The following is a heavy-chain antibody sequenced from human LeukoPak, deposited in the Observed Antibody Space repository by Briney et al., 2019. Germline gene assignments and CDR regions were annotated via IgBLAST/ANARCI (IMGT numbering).Heavy chain of an antibody. J-gene: IGHJ4*02. CDR3: ARDGDAF. V-gene: IGHV3-48*02. CDR2: ISSDSSTI. CDR1: GFTFNSYN. D-gene: IGHD7-27*01. Sequence: QPGGSLRLSCVASGFTFNSYNMNWVRQAPGKGLEWVSYISSDSSTIFYADSVKGRFTISRDNVKNSLFLQLNSLRDEDTAVYYWARDGDAFGGQGPLVTASS.